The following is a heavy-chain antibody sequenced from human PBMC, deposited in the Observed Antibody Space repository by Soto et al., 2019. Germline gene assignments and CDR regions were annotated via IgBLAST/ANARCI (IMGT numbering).Heavy chain of an antibody. CDR3: ARALAARTWGFGYYYYGMDV. D-gene: IGHD6-6*01. CDR1: GDSVSSNSAA. V-gene: IGHV6-1*01. Sequence: PSQTLSLTCAISGDSVSSNSAAWNWIRQSPSRGLEWLGRTYYRSKWYNDYAVSVKSRITINPDTSKNQFSLQLNSVTPEDTAVYYCARALAARTWGFGYYYYGMDVWGQGTTVTVSS. CDR2: TYYRSKWYN. J-gene: IGHJ6*02.